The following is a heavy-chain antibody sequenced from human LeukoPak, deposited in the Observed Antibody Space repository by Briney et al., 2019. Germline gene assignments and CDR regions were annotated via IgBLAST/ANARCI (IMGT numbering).Heavy chain of an antibody. V-gene: IGHV3-53*01. J-gene: IGHJ3*02. Sequence: GGSLRLSCAASGFTVSSNYMSWVRQAPGKGLEWVSSVGSADKTFYTDSVKGRFSISRDDSKNTLSLQMNSLRLEDTAIYYCAKDSWSRNGIYDPFDIWGQGTLVTVSS. D-gene: IGHD2-8*01. CDR1: GFTVSSNY. CDR2: VGSADKT. CDR3: AKDSWSRNGIYDPFDI.